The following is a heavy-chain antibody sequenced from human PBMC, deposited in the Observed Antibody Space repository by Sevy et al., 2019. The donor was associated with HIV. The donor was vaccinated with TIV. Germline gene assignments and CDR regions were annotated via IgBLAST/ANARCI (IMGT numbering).Heavy chain of an antibody. V-gene: IGHV3-30*18. Sequence: GGSLRLSCVASGFTFSNYGTHWVRQAPGKGLEWVAITSYNEGGENYADSVKGRFTISRDNSKNTVYLKMYRLTTEETGVYYCAKDTGSSGYDHYGLDVWGQGTTVTVSS. J-gene: IGHJ6*02. CDR1: GFTFSNYG. CDR2: TSYNEGGE. CDR3: AKDTGSSGYDHYGLDV. D-gene: IGHD6-19*01.